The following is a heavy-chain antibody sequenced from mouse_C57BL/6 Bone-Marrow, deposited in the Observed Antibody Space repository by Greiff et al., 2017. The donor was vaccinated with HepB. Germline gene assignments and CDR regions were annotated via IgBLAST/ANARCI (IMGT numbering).Heavy chain of an antibody. CDR2: IDPETGGT. V-gene: IGHV1-15*01. CDR3: TRSWDGYDMDD. CDR1: GYTFTDYE. D-gene: IGHD4-1*01. J-gene: IGHJ4*01. Sequence: QVQLKQSGAELVRPGASVTLSCKASGYTFTDYEMHWVKQTPVHGLEWIGAIDPETGGTAYNQKFKGKAILTADKSSSTAYMELRSLTAEDSAVYYGTRSWDGYDMDDWGKGTTVTVAS.